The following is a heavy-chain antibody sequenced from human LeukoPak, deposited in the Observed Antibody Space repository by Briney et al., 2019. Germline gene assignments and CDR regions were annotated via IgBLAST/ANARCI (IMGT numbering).Heavy chain of an antibody. CDR3: ARVRFHFHYYYDSSGYYHTFDY. V-gene: IGHV1-18*01. Sequence: ASVKVSCKASGYTFTRYGISWVRQAPGQGLEWMGWISAYTGNTNYAQKLQGRVTMTRDTFTGTAYMELRSLRYDDTAVYYCARVRFHFHYYYDSSGYYHTFDYWGQGTLVTVSS. CDR2: ISAYTGNT. CDR1: GYTFTRYG. D-gene: IGHD3-22*01. J-gene: IGHJ4*02.